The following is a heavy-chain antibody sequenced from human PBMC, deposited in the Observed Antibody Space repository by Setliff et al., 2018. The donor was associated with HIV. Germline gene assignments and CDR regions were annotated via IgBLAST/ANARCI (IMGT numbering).Heavy chain of an antibody. CDR1: GYTFNDSF. J-gene: IGHJ4*02. CDR2: ITPDSGGT. D-gene: IGHD2-2*01. CDR3: ARRLPYCSSSSCYDYYFDY. V-gene: IGHV1-2*02. Sequence: ASVKVSCKASGYTFNDSFIHWVRQAPGQGLEWMGWITPDSGGTNYAQKFQGRVTMTRDKSISTAYVQWSSLKASDTAMYYCARRLPYCSSSSCYDYYFDYWGQGTLVTVSS.